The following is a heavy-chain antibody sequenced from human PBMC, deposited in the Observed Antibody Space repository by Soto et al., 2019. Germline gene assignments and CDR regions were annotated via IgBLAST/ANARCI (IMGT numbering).Heavy chain of an antibody. J-gene: IGHJ5*02. CDR1: VYTFTNYD. D-gene: IGHD2-15*01. Sequence: QVQLVQSGAEVKKPGASVKVSWKASVYTFTNYDISWVRQAPGQGLERMGWIGTYNGNTNYAQKRRGRVTMTTVTSTCTAYMELRSLRSDDTAAYYCASGFRVAGTRWWFAPWGQGTLVTVSS. CDR3: ASGFRVAGTRWWFAP. V-gene: IGHV1-18*01. CDR2: IGTYNGNT.